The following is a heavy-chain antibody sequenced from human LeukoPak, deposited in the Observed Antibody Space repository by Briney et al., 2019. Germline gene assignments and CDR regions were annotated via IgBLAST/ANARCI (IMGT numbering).Heavy chain of an antibody. J-gene: IGHJ5*02. CDR1: GGSISSYY. V-gene: IGHV4-59*01. CDR3: ARDLYRGNWFDP. D-gene: IGHD3-10*01. Sequence: PSETLSLTCTVSGGSISSYYWSWIRQPPGKGLEWIGYIYYSGSTNYNPSLKSRVTISVDTSKNQFSLKLSSVTAADTAVYYCARDLYRGNWFDPWGQGTLVTVSS. CDR2: IYYSGST.